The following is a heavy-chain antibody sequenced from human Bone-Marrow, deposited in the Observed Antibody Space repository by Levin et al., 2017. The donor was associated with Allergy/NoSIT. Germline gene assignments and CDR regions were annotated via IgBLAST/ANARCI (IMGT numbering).Heavy chain of an antibody. V-gene: IGHV4-39*01. CDR2: IFYSGSR. D-gene: IGHD2-21*01. Sequence: NASETLSLTCTVSGVSIRSSSYYWGWIRQPPGKGLEWIGSIFYSGSRHYNPSLKSRVTMSVDTSKNQFSLRLSSLIAADTAVYYCAQVIRGWFDPWGQGTLVTVSS. J-gene: IGHJ5*02. CDR3: AQVIRGWFDP. CDR1: GVSIRSSSYY.